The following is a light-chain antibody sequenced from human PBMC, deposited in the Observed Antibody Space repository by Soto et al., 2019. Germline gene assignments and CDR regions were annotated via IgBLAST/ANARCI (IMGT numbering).Light chain of an antibody. J-gene: IGKJ1*01. CDR3: QLTDITPQT. Sequence: DIQMTQSPSSLSASVGDRVTISCRASQSIRNYVSWYQQKPGTDPKLLIRAAATLQSGVPSSFSVSGSGTDFTLTISSLQIVDSVTYFCQLTDITPQTFGQGTNVEI. V-gene: IGKV1-39*02. CDR1: QSIRNY. CDR2: AAA.